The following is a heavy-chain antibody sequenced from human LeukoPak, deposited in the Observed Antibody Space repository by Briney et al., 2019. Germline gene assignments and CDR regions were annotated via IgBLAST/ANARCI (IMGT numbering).Heavy chain of an antibody. J-gene: IGHJ4*02. D-gene: IGHD6-19*01. CDR3: ARLQWLVPDY. CDR1: GITLSNYG. V-gene: IGHV3-66*02. Sequence: PGGSLRLSCAVSGITLSNYGMTWVRQAPGKGLEWVSVIYSGGSTYYADSVKGRFTISRDNSKNTLYLQMNSLRAEDTAVYYCARLQWLVPDYWGQGTLVTVSS. CDR2: IYSGGST.